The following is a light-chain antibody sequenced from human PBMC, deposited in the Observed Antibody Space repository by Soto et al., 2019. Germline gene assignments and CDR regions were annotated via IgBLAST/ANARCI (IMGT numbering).Light chain of an antibody. J-gene: IGLJ1*01. CDR1: SSDVGNYDL. CDR3: CSHAGTTTFDV. Sequence: QSVLTQAASVSGYPGQSITISCTGTSSDVGNYDLVSWYQQFPGKAPKLILYQVTKRPSGVSNRFSGSKSGNTASLTISGLQAEDEADYYCCSHAGTTTFDVFGTGTKVTVL. V-gene: IGLV2-23*02. CDR2: QVT.